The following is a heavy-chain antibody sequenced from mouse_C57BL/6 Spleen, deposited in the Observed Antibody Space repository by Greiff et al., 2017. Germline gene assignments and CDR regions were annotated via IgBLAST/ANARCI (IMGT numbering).Heavy chain of an antibody. CDR1: GYTFTSYW. V-gene: IGHV1-55*01. CDR2: IYPGSGST. Sequence: QVQLKQPGAELVKPGASVKMSCKASGYTFTSYWITWVKQRPGQGLEWIGDIYPGSGSTNYNEQFTSKATLTVDTSSSTAYMQLSSLTSEDSAVYYCAREGRAMDDGGKGTSVTVSS. CDR3: AREGRAMDD. J-gene: IGHJ4*01.